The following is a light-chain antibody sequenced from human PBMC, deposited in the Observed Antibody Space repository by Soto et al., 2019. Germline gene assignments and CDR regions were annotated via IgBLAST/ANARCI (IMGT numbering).Light chain of an antibody. J-gene: IGLJ1*01. V-gene: IGLV2-23*01. CDR3: CSYAGSSTYV. CDR2: EGS. CDR1: GSDVGGYNY. Sequence: SVLTQPRSVSGSAGQSVSISCTGTGSDVGGYNYVSWYQQHPGKAPKLMIYEGSKRPSGVSNRFSGSKSGNTASLTISGLQAEDEADYYCCSYAGSSTYVFGTGTKVTVL.